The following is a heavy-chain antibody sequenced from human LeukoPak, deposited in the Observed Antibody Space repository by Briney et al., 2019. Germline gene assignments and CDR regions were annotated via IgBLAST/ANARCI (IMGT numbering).Heavy chain of an antibody. V-gene: IGHV3-48*01. CDR3: ARGGAARPDY. D-gene: IGHD6-6*01. CDR2: ISRNSRII. CDR1: GFIFNDYG. Sequence: PGGSLRLSCAASGFIFNDYGMDWVRPTPGKGLEWGSYISRNSRIIDYADAVRGRFTISRDNAQNSLYLQMNSLRAEDTAVYYCARGGAARPDYWGQGTLLTVSS. J-gene: IGHJ4*02.